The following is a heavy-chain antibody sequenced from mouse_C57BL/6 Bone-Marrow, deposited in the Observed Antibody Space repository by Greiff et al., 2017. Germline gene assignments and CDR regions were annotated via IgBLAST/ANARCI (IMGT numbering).Heavy chain of an antibody. CDR2: IYPGDGDT. CDR1: GYAFSSYW. V-gene: IGHV1-80*01. J-gene: IGHJ3*01. D-gene: IGHD1-1*01. CDR3: ARSYYGSIPFAY. Sequence: QVQLQQSGAELVKPGASVKISCKASGYAFSSYWMNWVKQRPGKGLEWIGQIYPGDGDTNYNGKFTGKATLTADKSSSTAYMQLSILPSEDSAVYFCARSYYGSIPFAYWGQGTLVTVSA.